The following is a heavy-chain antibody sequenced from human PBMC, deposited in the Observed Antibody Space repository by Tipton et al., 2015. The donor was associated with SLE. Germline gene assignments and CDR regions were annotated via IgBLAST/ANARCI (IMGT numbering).Heavy chain of an antibody. J-gene: IGHJ4*02. D-gene: IGHD5-12*01. Sequence: SLRLSCAASGFTFSSSGMTWVRQAPGKGLEWVSAIGVSASNTDYADSVKGRFTISRDNSKNTLYLQMNSLRAEDTAVYYCARDQGVATIRGSFDYWGQGTLVTVSS. V-gene: IGHV3-23*01. CDR2: IGVSASNT. CDR3: ARDQGVATIRGSFDY. CDR1: GFTFSSSG.